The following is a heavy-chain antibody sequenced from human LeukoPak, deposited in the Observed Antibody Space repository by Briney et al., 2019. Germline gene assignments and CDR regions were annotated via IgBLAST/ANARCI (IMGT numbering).Heavy chain of an antibody. CDR1: GFTFSNYW. CDR2: IKQDGNEI. V-gene: IGHV3-7*01. CDR3: ARDVREQLPPRWSYYYYMDV. Sequence: GGSLRLSCTASGFTFSNYWMSWVRQTPGKGLEWVANIKQDGNEIYYVDSVKGRFTISRDNAKNSLYLQMNSLRAEDTAVYYCARDVREQLPPRWSYYYYMDVWGKGTTVTISS. D-gene: IGHD6-13*01. J-gene: IGHJ6*03.